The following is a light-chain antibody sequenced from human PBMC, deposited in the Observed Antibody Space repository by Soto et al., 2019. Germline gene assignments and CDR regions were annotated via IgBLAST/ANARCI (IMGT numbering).Light chain of an antibody. CDR1: QGITDY. CDR3: QNYNSAPWT. J-gene: IGKJ1*01. Sequence: DIQMTQSPSSLSASVGDRVTITCRASQGITDYLAWYQQKPGQVPNLLIYAASTLQSGVPSRFSGSGSGTDFPLTITGLQPEDVATYYCQNYNSAPWTFGQGTKVEIQ. V-gene: IGKV1-27*01. CDR2: AAS.